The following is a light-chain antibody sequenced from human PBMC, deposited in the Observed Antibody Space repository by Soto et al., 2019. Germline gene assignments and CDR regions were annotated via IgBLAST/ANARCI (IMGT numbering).Light chain of an antibody. CDR1: QNIAFY. Sequence: DIQMPQSPSSLSASVGDRVTITCRASQNIAFYLNWYQQKPGRAPKLLIYSASSLQSAVPSRFSGSGSGTDFTLTINSLQPEDFATYYCQHSYSTPFAFGPGTRVDIK. CDR2: SAS. J-gene: IGKJ3*01. CDR3: QHSYSTPFA. V-gene: IGKV1-39*01.